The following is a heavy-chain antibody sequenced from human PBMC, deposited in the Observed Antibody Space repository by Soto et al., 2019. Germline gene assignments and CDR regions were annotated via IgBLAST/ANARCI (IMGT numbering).Heavy chain of an antibody. D-gene: IGHD1-26*01. CDR1: GYTFTSYG. CDR2: ISAYNGNT. V-gene: IGHV1-18*01. Sequence: ASVKVSCKASGYTFTSYGISWVRQAPGQGLEWMGWISAYNGNTNYAQKLQGRVTMTTDTSTSTAYMALRSLRSDDTAVYYCARLSGSIQDRWFDPWGQGTLVTVSS. CDR3: ARLSGSIQDRWFDP. J-gene: IGHJ5*02.